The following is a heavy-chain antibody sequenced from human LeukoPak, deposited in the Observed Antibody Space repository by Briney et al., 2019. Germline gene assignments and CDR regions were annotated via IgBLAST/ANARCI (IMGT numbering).Heavy chain of an antibody. D-gene: IGHD2-2*01. J-gene: IGHJ4*02. CDR2: ISGSGGST. CDR1: GFTFSSNA. Sequence: PGGSLRLSCAASGFTFSSNAMSWVRQAPGKGLEWFSAISGSGGSTYYADSVQGRFTISRDNSKNTLYLQMNSLRAEDTAVYYCAKGGIVVVPAARESIYYFDYWGQGTLVTVSS. CDR3: AKGGIVVVPAARESIYYFDY. V-gene: IGHV3-23*01.